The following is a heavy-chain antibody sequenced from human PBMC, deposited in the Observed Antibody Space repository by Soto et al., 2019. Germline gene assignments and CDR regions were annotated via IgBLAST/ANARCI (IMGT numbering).Heavy chain of an antibody. J-gene: IGHJ4*02. CDR2: INPSGGSR. D-gene: IGHD5-12*01. CDR1: GYTFTSYY. Sequence: ASVKVSCKASGYTFTSYYMHWVRQAPGQGLEWMGIINPSGGSRSYAQKFQGRVTMTRDTSTSTVYMELSSLRSEDTAVSSCARGGSGYGLGGYYFAYWGQGTLVTVSS. CDR3: ARGGSGYGLGGYYFAY. V-gene: IGHV1-46*03.